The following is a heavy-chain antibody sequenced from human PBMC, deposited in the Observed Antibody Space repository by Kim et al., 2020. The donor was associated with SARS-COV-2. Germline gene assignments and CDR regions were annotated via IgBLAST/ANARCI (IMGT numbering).Heavy chain of an antibody. V-gene: IGHV3-33*01. CDR2: IFYDGSKK. D-gene: IGHD3-22*01. CDR3: ARETIYYYDS. J-gene: IGHJ4*02. CDR1: GFTFSTYG. Sequence: GGSLRLSCAASGFTFSTYGMHWVRQAPGKGLEWVAVIFYDGSKKYYADSVKGRFTISRDNSKNTLNLQMNSLRAEDTAVYYCARETIYYYDSWGQGTLVTVSS.